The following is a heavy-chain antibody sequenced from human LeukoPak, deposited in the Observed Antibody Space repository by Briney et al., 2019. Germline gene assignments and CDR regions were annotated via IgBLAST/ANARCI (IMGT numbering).Heavy chain of an antibody. Sequence: PGRSLRLSCAASGFTFSSYGMHWVRQAPGKGLERVAVIWYDGSNKYYADSVKGRFTISRDNSKNTLYLQMNSLRAEDTAVSYCAKDGLAVAGTRYYYYYMDVWGKGTTVTVSS. J-gene: IGHJ6*03. CDR1: GFTFSSYG. CDR3: AKDGLAVAGTRYYYYYMDV. D-gene: IGHD6-19*01. V-gene: IGHV3-33*06. CDR2: IWYDGSNK.